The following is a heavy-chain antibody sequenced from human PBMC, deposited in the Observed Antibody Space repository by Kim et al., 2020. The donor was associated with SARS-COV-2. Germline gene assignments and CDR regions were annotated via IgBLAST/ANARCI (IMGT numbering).Heavy chain of an antibody. V-gene: IGHV3-30*03. CDR1: GFTFSSYG. CDR3: ASDIVVVPAAITLFDY. D-gene: IGHD2-2*02. CDR2: ISYDGSNK. J-gene: IGHJ4*01. Sequence: GGSLRLSCAASGFTFSSYGMHWVRQAPGKGLEWVAVISYDGSNKYYADSVKGRFTISRDNSKNTLYLQMNSLRAEDTAVYYCASDIVVVPAAITLFDY.